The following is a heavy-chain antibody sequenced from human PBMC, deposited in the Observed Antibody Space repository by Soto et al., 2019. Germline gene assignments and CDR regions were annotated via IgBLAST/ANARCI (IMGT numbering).Heavy chain of an antibody. V-gene: IGHV5-51*01. CDR2: IYPGDSDT. CDR1: GYSFTSYW. D-gene: IGHD3-22*01. CDR3: ARPRYDSSGYFWNDAFDI. J-gene: IGHJ3*02. Sequence: PGESLKISCKGSGYSFTSYWIGWVRQMPGKGLEWMGIIYPGDSDTRYSPSFQGQVTISADKSISTAYLQWSSLKASDTAMYYCARPRYDSSGYFWNDAFDIWGQGTMVTVS.